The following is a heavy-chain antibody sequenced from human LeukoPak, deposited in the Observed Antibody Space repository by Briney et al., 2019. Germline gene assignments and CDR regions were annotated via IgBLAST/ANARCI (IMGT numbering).Heavy chain of an antibody. Sequence: GGSLRLSCAASGFTFSSYSMNWVRQAPGKGLEWVSSISSSSSYIYYADSVKGRFTISRDNAKNSLYLQMNSLRAEDTAVYYCARNIVGSGSYVAYWGQGTLVTVSS. CDR2: ISSSSSYI. J-gene: IGHJ4*02. CDR3: ARNIVGSGSYVAY. D-gene: IGHD3-10*01. CDR1: GFTFSSYS. V-gene: IGHV3-21*01.